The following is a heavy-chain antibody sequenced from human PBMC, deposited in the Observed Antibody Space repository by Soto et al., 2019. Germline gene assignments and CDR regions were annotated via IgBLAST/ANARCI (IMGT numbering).Heavy chain of an antibody. J-gene: IGHJ2*01. CDR1: GASTSNSNW. V-gene: IGHV4-4*02. CDR2: VHYSGST. CDR3: ARRIYGDWYFDL. Sequence: QVQLQESGPGLVKPSGTLSLTCAVSGASTSNSNWWSWVRQPPGKGLEWIGEVHYSGSTNYNPSLKTRVTISIDTSNNHFSLKVSSVTAADTVVYYCARRIYGDWYFDLWGRGTLVTVTS. D-gene: IGHD3-16*01.